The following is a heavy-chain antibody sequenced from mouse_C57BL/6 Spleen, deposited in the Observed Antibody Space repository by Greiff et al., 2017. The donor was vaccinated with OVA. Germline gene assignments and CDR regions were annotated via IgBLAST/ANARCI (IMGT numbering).Heavy chain of an antibody. CDR1: GYSITSGYY. Sequence: EVQLQQSGPGLVKPSQSLSLTCSVTGYSITSGYYWNWIRQFPGNKLEWMGYISYDGSNNYNPSLKNRISITRDTSKNQFFLKLNSVTTEDTATYYCARRRSAMDYWGQGTSVTVSS. CDR3: ARRRSAMDY. J-gene: IGHJ4*01. CDR2: ISYDGSN. V-gene: IGHV3-6*01.